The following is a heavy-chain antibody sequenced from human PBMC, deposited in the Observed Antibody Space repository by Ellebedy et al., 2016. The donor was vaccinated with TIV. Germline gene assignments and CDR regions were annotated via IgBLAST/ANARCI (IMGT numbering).Heavy chain of an antibody. CDR1: GFTFSSYA. CDR3: ARDRASHPNY. CDR2: ISYDGSNT. J-gene: IGHJ4*02. V-gene: IGHV3-30-3*01. Sequence: PGGSLRLSCAASGFTFSSYAMHWVRQAPGKGLEWVAVISYDGSNTYYADSVKGRFTISRDNSKNPLYLQMNSLRAEDTAVYYCARDRASHPNYWGQGTLVTVSS. D-gene: IGHD3-10*01.